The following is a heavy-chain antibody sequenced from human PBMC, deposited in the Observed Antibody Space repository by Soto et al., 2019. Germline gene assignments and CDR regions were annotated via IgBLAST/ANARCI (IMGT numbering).Heavy chain of an antibody. J-gene: IGHJ6*02. CDR1: GGSISSGGYY. D-gene: IGHD2-2*02. CDR2: IYYSGST. V-gene: IGHV4-31*03. Sequence: SETLSLTCTVSGGSISSGGYYWSWIRQHPGKGLEWIGYIYYSGSTYYNPSLKSRVTISVDTSKNQFSLKLSSVTAADTAVYYCAREAIVVVPAAIRWMGTKGVGYYYGMDVWGQGTTVTVS. CDR3: AREAIVVVPAAIRWMGTKGVGYYYGMDV.